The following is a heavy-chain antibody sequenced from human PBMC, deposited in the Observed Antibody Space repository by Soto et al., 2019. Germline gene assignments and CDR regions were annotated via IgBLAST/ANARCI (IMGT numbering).Heavy chain of an antibody. Sequence: GGSLRLSCEASGFTFSGFDMHWVRQPTGKGLEWVSTIGTAGDTYYAVSVKGRFTISRDNAKNSLSLQMNSLRAGDTAVYYCATVAAAGTWYWFDPWGQGTLVTVSS. CDR3: ATVAAAGTWYWFDP. CDR2: IGTAGDT. V-gene: IGHV3-13*01. J-gene: IGHJ5*02. CDR1: GFTFSGFD. D-gene: IGHD6-13*01.